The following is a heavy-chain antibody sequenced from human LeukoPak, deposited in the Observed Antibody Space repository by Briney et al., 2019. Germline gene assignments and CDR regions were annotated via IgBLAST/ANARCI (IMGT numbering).Heavy chain of an antibody. CDR1: GGSISSGSYY. Sequence: PSQTLSLTCTVSGGSISSGSYYWSWIRQPAGKGLEWIGRIYTSGSTNYNPSLKSRVTISVDTSKNQFSLKLSSVTAADTAAYYCARGDIVVVPAAIYFDYWGQGTLVTVSS. J-gene: IGHJ4*02. CDR2: IYTSGST. D-gene: IGHD2-2*01. V-gene: IGHV4-61*02. CDR3: ARGDIVVVPAAIYFDY.